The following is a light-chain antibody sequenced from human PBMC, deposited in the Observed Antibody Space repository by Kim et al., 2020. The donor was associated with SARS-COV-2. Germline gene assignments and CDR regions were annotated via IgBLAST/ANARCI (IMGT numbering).Light chain of an antibody. J-gene: IGKJ1*01. CDR2: GTS. CDR1: QSVTNLY. CDR3: QQFGSSRTWT. Sequence: PGDRAPHSCSARQSVTNLYVAWYQQNPGQGPRLLIYGTSTRTAGIPGRFSGSGSGTEYNFTINRLEPEEFAMYYCQQFGSSRTWTFGQGTK. V-gene: IGKV3-20*01.